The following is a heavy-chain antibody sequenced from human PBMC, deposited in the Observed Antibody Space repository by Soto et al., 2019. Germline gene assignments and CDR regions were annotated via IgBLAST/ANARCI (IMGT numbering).Heavy chain of an antibody. D-gene: IGHD2-2*01. CDR2: ISSSSSYI. CDR1: GFTFSDHS. J-gene: IGHJ1*01. Sequence: PGGSLRLSCAASGFTFSDHSMNWVRQAPGKGLEWVSSISSSSSYIYYTDSLKGRFTISRDNAKNSLYLQMNSLRAEDTAVYYCARDWGHCSGTPCYVEYFHHWGQGTLVTVSS. V-gene: IGHV3-21*01. CDR3: ARDWGHCSGTPCYVEYFHH.